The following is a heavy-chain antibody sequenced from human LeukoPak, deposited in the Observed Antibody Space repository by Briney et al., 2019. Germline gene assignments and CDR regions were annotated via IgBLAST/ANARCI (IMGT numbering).Heavy chain of an antibody. Sequence: GGSLRLSCAASGFTFSDYYMSWIRQAPGKGLEWVSYISSSGSTIYYADSVKGRFTISRDNSKNTLYLQMNSLRAEDTAVYYCASSRITMIVVVIPPDYWGQGTLVTVSS. CDR1: GFTFSDYY. V-gene: IGHV3-11*04. CDR3: ASSRITMIVVVIPPDY. J-gene: IGHJ4*02. D-gene: IGHD3-22*01. CDR2: ISSSGSTI.